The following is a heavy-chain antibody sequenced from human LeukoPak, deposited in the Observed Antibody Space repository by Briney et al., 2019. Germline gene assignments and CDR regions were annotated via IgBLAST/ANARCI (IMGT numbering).Heavy chain of an antibody. V-gene: IGHV4-59*08. J-gene: IGHJ4*02. CDR2: IYYSGST. Sequence: SETLSLTCTVSGGSISSYYWSWIRQPPGKGLEWIGYIYYSGSTNYNPSLKSRVTISVDTSKNQFSLKLSSVTAADTAVYYCARQSAVGGSIRYWGQGTLVTVSS. CDR1: GGSISSYY. D-gene: IGHD2-15*01. CDR3: ARQSAVGGSIRY.